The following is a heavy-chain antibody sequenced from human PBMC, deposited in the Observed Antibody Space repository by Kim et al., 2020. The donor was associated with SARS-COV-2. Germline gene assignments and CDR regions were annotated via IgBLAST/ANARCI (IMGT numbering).Heavy chain of an antibody. D-gene: IGHD6-13*01. CDR3: ARPAAAGPELYHYYGMDV. J-gene: IGHJ6*02. CDR1: GYTFTNYW. CDR2: IYPGGSDT. V-gene: IGHV5-51*01. Sequence: GESLKISCKGSGYTFTNYWIGWVRQMPGKGLEWMGIIYPGGSDTRYSPSFQGHVIISADKSISTAYLKWSSLKASDTAMYYCARPAAAGPELYHYYGMDVWGQGTTVTVSS.